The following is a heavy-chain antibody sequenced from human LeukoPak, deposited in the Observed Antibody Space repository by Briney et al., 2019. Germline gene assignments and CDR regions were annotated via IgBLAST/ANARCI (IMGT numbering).Heavy chain of an antibody. CDR2: IYYSGST. D-gene: IGHD5-24*01. CDR1: GGSISSSSYY. Sequence: SETLSLTCTVSGGSISSSSYYWGWTRQPPGKGLEWIGSIYYSGSTYYNPSLKSRVTISVDTSKNQFSLKLSSVTAADTAVYYCARGRNGYNLYYFDYWGQGTLVTVSS. J-gene: IGHJ4*02. CDR3: ARGRNGYNLYYFDY. V-gene: IGHV4-39*01.